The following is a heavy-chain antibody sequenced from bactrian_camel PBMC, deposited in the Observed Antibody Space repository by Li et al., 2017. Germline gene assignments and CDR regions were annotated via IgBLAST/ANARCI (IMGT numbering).Heavy chain of an antibody. CDR2: IYSDGSNT. CDR3: ATEGGTYNGSLFGRFGFGY. CDR1: GYSYNRYY. D-gene: IGHD1*01. J-gene: IGHJ6*01. Sequence: HVQLVESGGGSVQAGGSLRLSCAASGYSYNRYYMSWVRQAPGKGLEWVSSIYSDGSNTYYADSVKGRFTISRDNAKNTVYLMMNSLKSDDTGMYYCATEGGTYNGSLFGRFGFGYWGQGTQVTVS. V-gene: IGHV3-2*01.